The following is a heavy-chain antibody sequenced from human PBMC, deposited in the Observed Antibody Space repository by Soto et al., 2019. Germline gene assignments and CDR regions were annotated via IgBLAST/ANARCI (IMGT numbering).Heavy chain of an antibody. J-gene: IGHJ5*02. CDR3: AKGGIHGRGAWLDP. V-gene: IGHV4-59*01. Sequence: SETLSLTCTVSGGSINNYYWSWIRQTPGKGLEWIANIYHSGRSNYNPSLKSRVIISVDTPNNQFSLTLTSVTAADTAVYYCAKGGIHGRGAWLDPCGQGPPVTVYS. CDR1: GGSINNYY. D-gene: IGHD1-26*01. CDR2: IYHSGRS.